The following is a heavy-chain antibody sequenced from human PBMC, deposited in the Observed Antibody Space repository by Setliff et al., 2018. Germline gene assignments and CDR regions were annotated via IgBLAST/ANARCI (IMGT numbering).Heavy chain of an antibody. CDR1: GFAFSSSG. J-gene: IGHJ5*02. V-gene: IGHV1-18*01. D-gene: IGHD3-22*01. CDR2: ISVYNGNT. Sequence: GASVKVSCKASGFAFSSSGISWVRQAPGQGLEWMGWISVYNGNTNYAQTFQDRVTMTTDTSTNTAYLDLRNLRSDDTAVYYCARTNYYDSSTYFNWLDPWGQGTLVTVSS. CDR3: ARTNYYDSSTYFNWLDP.